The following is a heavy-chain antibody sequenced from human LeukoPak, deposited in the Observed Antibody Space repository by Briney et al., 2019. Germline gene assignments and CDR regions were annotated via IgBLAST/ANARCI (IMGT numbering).Heavy chain of an antibody. CDR1: GYSPTDLA. V-gene: IGHV1-24*01. J-gene: IGHJ4*02. CDR2: FDVAETDT. D-gene: IGHD3-3*01. CDR3: SSSGVEEWQGLHF. Sequence: ASVKVSCKVSGYSPTDLAIHWVRQAPGKGLEWMGGFDVAETDTIYAQKFQGRVTMTEDTSTDTAYMELNSLSSEDTAVYYCSSSGVEEWQGLHFWGQGTLVTVSS.